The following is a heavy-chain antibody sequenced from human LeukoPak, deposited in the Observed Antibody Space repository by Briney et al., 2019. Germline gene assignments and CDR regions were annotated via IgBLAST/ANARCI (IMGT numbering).Heavy chain of an antibody. D-gene: IGHD4-17*01. CDR1: GFTFSGSA. J-gene: IGHJ4*02. CDR2: IRSKANSYAT. CDR3: TCTVTTMGTDY. Sequence: GGSLRLSCAASGFTFSGSAMHWVRQASGKGLEWVGRIRSKANSYATAYAASVKGRFTISRDDSKNTAYLQMNSLKTEDTAVYYCTCTVTTMGTDYWGQGTLVTVSS. V-gene: IGHV3-73*01.